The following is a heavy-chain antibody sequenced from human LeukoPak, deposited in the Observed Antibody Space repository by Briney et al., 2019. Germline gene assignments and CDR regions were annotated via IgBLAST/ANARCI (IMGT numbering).Heavy chain of an antibody. CDR3: ARTYDFERGPPGDAFDN. J-gene: IGHJ3*02. V-gene: IGHV3-74*01. CDR1: GFTFSRYW. CDR2: ISPDGSRT. Sequence: GALRLSCAASGFTFSRYWMHWVRQAPGKGLVWVSRISPDGSRTTYADSVKGRFTISRDNAKNTVYLQMNSLRVDDTAVYYCARTYDFERGPPGDAFDNWGPGTWVIVSS. D-gene: IGHD3/OR15-3a*01.